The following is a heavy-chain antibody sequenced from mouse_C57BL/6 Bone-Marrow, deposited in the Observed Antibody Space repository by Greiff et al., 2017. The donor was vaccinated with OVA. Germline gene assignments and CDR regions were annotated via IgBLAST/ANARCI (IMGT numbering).Heavy chain of an antibody. CDR1: GFTFTSYW. V-gene: IGHV1-64*01. CDR2: IHPNSGST. CDR3: ARVSGYDRAY. D-gene: IGHD2-2*01. J-gene: IGHJ3*01. Sequence: QVQLQQPGAELVKPGASVKLSCKASGFTFTSYWMHWVKQRPGQGLEWIGMIHPNSGSTNYTEKFKSKVTLTVDKSSSTAYMQISSLKSEDSASEDCARVSGYDRAYWGQGTLVTVSA.